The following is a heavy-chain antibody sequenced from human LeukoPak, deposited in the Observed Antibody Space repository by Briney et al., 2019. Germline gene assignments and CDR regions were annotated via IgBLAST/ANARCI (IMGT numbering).Heavy chain of an antibody. Sequence: QPGRSLRLSCAASGFTFSSYGMHWVRQAPGEGLEWVAVISYDGSNKYYADSVKGRFTISRDNSKNTLYLQMNSLRAEDTAVYYCAKDWLGRYDFWSGYAPASYGMDVWGQGTTVTVSS. D-gene: IGHD3-3*01. CDR2: ISYDGSNK. CDR3: AKDWLGRYDFWSGYAPASYGMDV. J-gene: IGHJ6*02. CDR1: GFTFSSYG. V-gene: IGHV3-30*18.